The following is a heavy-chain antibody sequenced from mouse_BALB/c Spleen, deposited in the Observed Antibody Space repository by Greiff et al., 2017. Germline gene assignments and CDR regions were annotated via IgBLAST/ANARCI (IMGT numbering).Heavy chain of an antibody. V-gene: IGHV1-62-2*01. CDR1: GYTFTEYI. D-gene: IGHD2-4*01. Sequence: VQRVESGAELVKPGASVKLSCKASGYTFTEYIIHWVKQRSGQGLEWIGWFYPGSGSIKYNEKFKDKATLTADKSSSTVYMELSRLTSEDSAVYFCARHGFYYDYDGDYFDYWGQGTTLTVSS. J-gene: IGHJ2*01. CDR2: FYPGSGSI. CDR3: ARHGFYYDYDGDYFDY.